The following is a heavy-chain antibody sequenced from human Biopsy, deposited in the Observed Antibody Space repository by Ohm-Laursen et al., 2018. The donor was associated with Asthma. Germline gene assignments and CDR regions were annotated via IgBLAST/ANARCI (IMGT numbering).Heavy chain of an antibody. J-gene: IGHJ4*02. CDR1: GFSFSEFV. CDR3: AREGVAGTHIED. Sequence: SSLRLSCAASGFSFSEFVMHWVRQAPGKGLEWVAVISYDGSTKYYADSVKGRFTISRDNSKNTLYLQMNSLTAEDTAVYYCAREGVAGTHIEDWGQGTLVTVSS. CDR2: ISYDGSTK. V-gene: IGHV3-30*03. D-gene: IGHD6-19*01.